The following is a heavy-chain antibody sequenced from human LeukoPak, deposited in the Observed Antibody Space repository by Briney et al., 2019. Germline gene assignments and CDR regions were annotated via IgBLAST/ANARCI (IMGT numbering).Heavy chain of an antibody. D-gene: IGHD3-3*01. CDR2: TSGSDGKT. CDR3: AKHLQSISTPLDY. Sequence: GGSLRLSCAVSGFTFSSYAMSWVRQAPGKGLEWVSGTSGSDGKTYYADSVKGRTTISRDNSKNTLYLQMNSLGAGDTAVYYCAKHLQSISTPLDYWGQGTLVTVSS. J-gene: IGHJ4*02. CDR1: GFTFSSYA. V-gene: IGHV3-23*01.